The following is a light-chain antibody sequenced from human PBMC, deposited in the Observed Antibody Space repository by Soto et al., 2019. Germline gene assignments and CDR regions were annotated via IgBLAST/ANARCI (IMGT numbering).Light chain of an antibody. Sequence: QSVLTQPASVSGSPGQTITISCSGTSSDVGGYPYVSWYQQHPGKAPKLMIYDVSNRPSGVSNRFSGSKYGNTASLTISGHQAEDGAGYYCSSYTGSSTYVVFGGGSKRTVL. CDR2: DVS. CDR3: SSYTGSSTYVV. J-gene: IGLJ2*01. CDR1: SSDVGGYPY. V-gene: IGLV2-14*01.